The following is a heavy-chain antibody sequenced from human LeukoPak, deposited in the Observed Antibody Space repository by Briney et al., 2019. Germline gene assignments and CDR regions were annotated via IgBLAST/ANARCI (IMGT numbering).Heavy chain of an antibody. CDR1: VDSINSYI. D-gene: IGHD4-17*01. V-gene: IGHV4-4*07. CDR2: IYSSGST. Sequence: SETLSLTCTLSVDSINSYIWSCIRQPAGKGLEWIGRIYSSGSTNYNSSLKSRVSMSVDTSKNQFSLRLSSVTAADTAVYYCARDVYDYGDYTIDYWGQGTLVTVSS. J-gene: IGHJ4*02. CDR3: ARDVYDYGDYTIDY.